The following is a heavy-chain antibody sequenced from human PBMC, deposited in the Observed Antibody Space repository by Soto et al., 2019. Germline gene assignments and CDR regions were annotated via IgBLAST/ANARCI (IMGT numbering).Heavy chain of an antibody. CDR2: IRTYNGNS. Sequence: QVQLVQSGAEVKKPGASVKVSCKSSGYSFTSLGISWVRQAPGQGPEWMGWIRTYNGNSWYAENLQGRVTMTTDTSTSTVYMELRSVRFDDTAVYYCARGDYGDYWGQGTLITVSS. CDR3: ARGDYGDY. J-gene: IGHJ4*02. CDR1: GYSFTSLG. D-gene: IGHD3-16*01. V-gene: IGHV1-18*01.